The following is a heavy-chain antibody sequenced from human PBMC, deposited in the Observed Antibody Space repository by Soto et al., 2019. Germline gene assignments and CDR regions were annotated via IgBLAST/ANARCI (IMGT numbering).Heavy chain of an antibody. CDR3: ARYGSGILAYYYYGMDV. CDR1: GGSISSYY. V-gene: IGHV4-59*01. Sequence: SETLSLTSTVSGGSISSYYWSWIRQLPGKGLEWIGYIYYSGSTNYNPSLKSRVTISVDTSKNQFSLKLSSVTAADTAVYYCARYGSGILAYYYYGMDVWGQGTTVTVSS. J-gene: IGHJ6*02. CDR2: IYYSGST. D-gene: IGHD3-10*01.